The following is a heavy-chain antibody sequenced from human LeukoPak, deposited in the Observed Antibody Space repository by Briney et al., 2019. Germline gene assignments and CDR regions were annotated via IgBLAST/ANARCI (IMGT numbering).Heavy chain of an antibody. CDR1: GFTFSSHN. CDR2: ISSSSSYI. V-gene: IGHV3-21*01. CDR3: ARGSIATRPTFFDY. Sequence: GGPLRLSCAASGFTFSSHNINWVRQAPGKGLEWVSSISSSSSYIYYADSVKGRFTISRDNAKNSLYLQMDSLRDEDTAVYYCARGSIATRPTFFDYWGQGTLVTVSS. D-gene: IGHD6-6*01. J-gene: IGHJ4*02.